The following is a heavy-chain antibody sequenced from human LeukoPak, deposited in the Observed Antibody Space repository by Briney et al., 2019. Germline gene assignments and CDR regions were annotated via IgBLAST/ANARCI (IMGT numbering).Heavy chain of an antibody. V-gene: IGHV4-34*01. Sequence: SETLSLTCTVYGGSFSDYSWSWIRQSPGKGLEWIGQVTHTGITQYNPSLKSRVAMSVDTSKNQFSLKLSSVTAADTAVYYCARDSALAQAVMFDYWGQGTLVTVSS. J-gene: IGHJ4*02. CDR2: VTHTGIT. CDR3: ARDSALAQAVMFDY. CDR1: GGSFSDYS. D-gene: IGHD6-19*01.